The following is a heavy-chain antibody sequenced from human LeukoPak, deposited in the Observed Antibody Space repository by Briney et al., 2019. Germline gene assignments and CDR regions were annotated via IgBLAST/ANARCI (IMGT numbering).Heavy chain of an antibody. V-gene: IGHV1-69*13. D-gene: IGHD3-10*01. CDR2: IIPIFGTA. CDR1: GGTFSSYA. CDR3: ARGGSGNYYYYYMDV. Sequence: VASVKVSCKASGGTFSSYAISWVRQAPGQGLEWMGGIIPIFGTANYAQKFQGRVTITADESTSTAYMELSSLRSEDTAVYYCARGGSGNYYYYYMDVWGKGTTVTISS. J-gene: IGHJ6*03.